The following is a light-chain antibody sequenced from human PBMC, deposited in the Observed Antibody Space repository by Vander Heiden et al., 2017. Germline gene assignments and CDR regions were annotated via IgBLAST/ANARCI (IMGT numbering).Light chain of an antibody. V-gene: IGKV3-15*01. Sequence: EIVMPQSPATLSVSPGERATLSCRASQSISSNLAWYQRKPGQAPRLLIYDTSAGATGIPARFSGSGSGTEFTLTISSLQSEDFAVYDCQQYKNWPRTFGQGTKVEIK. CDR1: QSISSN. CDR3: QQYKNWPRT. CDR2: DTS. J-gene: IGKJ1*01.